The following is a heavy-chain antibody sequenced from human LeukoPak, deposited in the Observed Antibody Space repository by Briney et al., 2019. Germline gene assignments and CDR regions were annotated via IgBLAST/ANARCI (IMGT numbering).Heavy chain of an antibody. D-gene: IGHD6-13*01. Sequence: SQTLSLTCAVSGGSISSGGYSWSWIRQPPGKGLEWIGYIYHSGSTYYNPSLKSRVTISVDRSKNQFSLKLSSVTAADTAVYYCARAGGIAAAGPPDYWGQGTLVTVSS. CDR1: GGSISSGGYS. J-gene: IGHJ4*02. V-gene: IGHV4-30-2*01. CDR3: ARAGGIAAAGPPDY. CDR2: IYHSGST.